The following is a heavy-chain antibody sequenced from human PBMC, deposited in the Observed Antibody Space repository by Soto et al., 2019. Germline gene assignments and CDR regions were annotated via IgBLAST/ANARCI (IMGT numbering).Heavy chain of an antibody. CDR1: GFTFSSND. V-gene: IGHV3-53*01. J-gene: IGHJ3*01. D-gene: IGHD3-22*01. CDR3: ATRPLLPGAP. Sequence: EGQLVESGGGLIQPGGSERLSCAASGFTFSSNDMNWVRQAPGKGLEWVSLIYSGGSTYYADSVKGRFTISRDNSKNTLYLQMSSLRAEDTAVYYCATRPLLPGAPWGQGTLVTVSS. CDR2: IYSGGST.